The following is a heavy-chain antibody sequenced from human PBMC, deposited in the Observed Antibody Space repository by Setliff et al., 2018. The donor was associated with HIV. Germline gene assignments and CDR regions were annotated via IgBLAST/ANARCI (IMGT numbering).Heavy chain of an antibody. D-gene: IGHD4-17*01. V-gene: IGHV4-59*11. CDR2: IYSTGST. J-gene: IGHJ4*02. Sequence: SETLSLTCTVSGPSINIHYWSWIRQSPGKGFEWIGYIYSTGSTNYNPSLQRRVTISMVASRNQFSLKVTSVTAADTAVYYCAKGAGCYGDYTFDHWGQGRQVTVSS. CDR1: GPSINIHY. CDR3: AKGAGCYGDYTFDH.